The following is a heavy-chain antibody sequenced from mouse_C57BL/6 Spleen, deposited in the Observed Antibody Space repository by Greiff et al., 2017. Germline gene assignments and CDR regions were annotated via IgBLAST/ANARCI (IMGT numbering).Heavy chain of an antibody. CDR3: AAYYYGSSYGYFDV. CDR2: IHPSDSDT. J-gene: IGHJ1*03. CDR1: GYTFTSYW. Sequence: QVQLQQPGAELVKPGASVKVFCKASGYTFTSYWMHWVKQRPGQGLEWIGRIHPSDSDTNYNQKFKGKATLTVDKSSSTAYMQLSSLTSEDSAVYYCAAYYYGSSYGYFDVWGTGTTVTVSS. D-gene: IGHD1-1*01. V-gene: IGHV1-74*01.